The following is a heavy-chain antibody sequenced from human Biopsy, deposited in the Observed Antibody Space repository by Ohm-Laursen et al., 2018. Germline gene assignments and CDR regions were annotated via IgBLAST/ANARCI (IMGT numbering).Heavy chain of an antibody. CDR1: GGSISSGGSY. CDR2: IFNSANT. D-gene: IGHD3-22*01. Sequence: TLSLTCTVSGGSISSGGSYWSWIRQRPGKGLEWIGYIFNSANTYYNPSLKNLITISGDTSKNQFSLKLNSVTAADTAVYYCARGDYFDSNGYFWFDPWGQGTLVIVSS. CDR3: ARGDYFDSNGYFWFDP. V-gene: IGHV4-31*01. J-gene: IGHJ5*02.